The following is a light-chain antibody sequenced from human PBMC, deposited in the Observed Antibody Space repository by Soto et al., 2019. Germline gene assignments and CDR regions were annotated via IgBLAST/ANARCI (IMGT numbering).Light chain of an antibody. CDR2: GAS. CDR3: QQYGSSPLYT. V-gene: IGKV3-20*01. J-gene: IGKJ2*01. Sequence: EIVLTQSPGTLSLSPGERATLSCRASQSISSTYLAWYQQKPGQAPRLLIYGASSRVTGIPDRFSGSGSGTDFTLTISGLEPEDFAVYYCQQYGSSPLYTFGQGTNLEIK. CDR1: QSISSTY.